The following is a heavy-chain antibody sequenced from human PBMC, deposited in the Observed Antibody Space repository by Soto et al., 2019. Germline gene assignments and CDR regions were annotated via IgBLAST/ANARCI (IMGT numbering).Heavy chain of an antibody. CDR2: IFHSETT. CDR3: AKNGWYSADI. CDR1: GASVSSDNW. D-gene: IGHD6-19*01. J-gene: IGHJ3*02. V-gene: IGHV4-4*02. Sequence: QMRLQESGPGLVKPSGTLSLACAVSGASVSSDNWWGWVRQPPGKGLEWIGEIFHSETTNYNPSLKSRATISVDKSKNQCSLTLTSETAADTAVYYCAKNGWYSADIWGQGTMVTVSS.